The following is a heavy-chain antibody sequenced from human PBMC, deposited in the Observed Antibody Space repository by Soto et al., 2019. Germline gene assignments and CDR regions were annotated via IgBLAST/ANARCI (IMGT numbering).Heavy chain of an antibody. CDR2: ISYDGSNK. V-gene: IGHV3-30*03. J-gene: IGHJ4*02. CDR3: APNPLHCSSTSCYDY. D-gene: IGHD2-2*01. CDR1: GFTFGSYG. Sequence: AGGSLRLSCAASGFTFGSYGMHWVRQAPGKGLEWVAVISYDGSNKYYADSVKGRFTISRDNSKNTLYLQMNSLRAEDTAVYYCAPNPLHCSSTSCYDYWGQGTLVTV.